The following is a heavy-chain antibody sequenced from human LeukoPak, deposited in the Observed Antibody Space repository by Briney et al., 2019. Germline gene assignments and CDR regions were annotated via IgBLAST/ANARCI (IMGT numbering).Heavy chain of an antibody. CDR1: GGSFSCYY. Sequence: SETLSLPCAVYGGSFSCYYWSWIRQPPGKGLEWIGEIDHSGSTNYNPSLKSRVTISLDTSKNQFSLKLSSVTAADTAVYYCARLYYSDSSGYYYLKVKEIVLDYWGQGTLVPVSS. D-gene: IGHD3-22*01. CDR3: ARLYYSDSSGYYYLKVKEIVLDY. J-gene: IGHJ4*02. V-gene: IGHV4-34*01. CDR2: IDHSGST.